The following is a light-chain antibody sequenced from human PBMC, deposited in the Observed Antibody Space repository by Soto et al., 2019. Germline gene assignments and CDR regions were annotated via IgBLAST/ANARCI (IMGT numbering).Light chain of an antibody. CDR1: QSISNW. CDR3: QQYNGT. CDR2: KAS. J-gene: IGKJ1*01. Sequence: DIPMTQSPSTLSASVGDRVTITCRASQSISNWLAWYQQKSGKAPKLLIYKASSLERGVPLRFSGSGSGTEFTLTISSLQPDDFATYYCQQYNGTFGQGTKVEIK. V-gene: IGKV1-5*03.